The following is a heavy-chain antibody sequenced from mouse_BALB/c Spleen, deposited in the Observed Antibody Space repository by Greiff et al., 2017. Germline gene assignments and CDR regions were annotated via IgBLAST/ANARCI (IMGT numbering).Heavy chain of an antibody. CDR2: IWSGGST. V-gene: IGHV2-2*02. Sequence: QVQLQQSGPGLVQPSQSLSITCTVSGFSLTSYGVHWVRQSPGKGLEWLGVIWSGGSTDYNAAFISRLSISKDNSKSQVFFKMNSLQANDTAIYYCASMIRDYAMDYWGQGTSVTVSS. D-gene: IGHD2-4*01. CDR1: GFSLTSYG. J-gene: IGHJ4*01. CDR3: ASMIRDYAMDY.